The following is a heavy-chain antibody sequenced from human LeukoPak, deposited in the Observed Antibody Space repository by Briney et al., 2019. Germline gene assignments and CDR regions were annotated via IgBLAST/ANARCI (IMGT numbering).Heavy chain of an antibody. V-gene: IGHV3-48*01. J-gene: IGHJ4*02. Sequence: GSLRLSCAASGFTFSSYSMNWVRQAPGKGLEWVSSISSSSSTIYYADSVKGRFTISRDNAKNSLYLQMNSLRAEDTAVYYCARDLDDFWSGYYGYWGQGTLVTVSS. CDR2: ISSSSSTI. CDR3: ARDLDDFWSGYYGY. D-gene: IGHD3-3*01. CDR1: GFTFSSYS.